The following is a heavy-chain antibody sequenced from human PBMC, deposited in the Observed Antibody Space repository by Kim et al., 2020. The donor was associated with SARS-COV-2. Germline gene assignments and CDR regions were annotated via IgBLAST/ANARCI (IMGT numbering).Heavy chain of an antibody. V-gene: IGHV4-34*01. Sequence: PSRKSRVTISVDTSKNQFTLKLSSVTAADTAVYYCATSYCSGGSCYVGDYWGQGTLVTVSS. CDR3: ATSYCSGGSCYVGDY. J-gene: IGHJ4*02. D-gene: IGHD2-15*01.